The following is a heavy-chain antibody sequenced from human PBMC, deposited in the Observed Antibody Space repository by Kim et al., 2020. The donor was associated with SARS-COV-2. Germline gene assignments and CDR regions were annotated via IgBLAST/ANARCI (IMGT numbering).Heavy chain of an antibody. Sequence: SETLSLTCAVYGGSFSGYYWSWIRQPPGKGLEWIGEINHSRSTNYNPSLKSRVTISVDTSNNQFSLKLSSVTAADTAVYYCARGTLNRGPWFDPWGQGTLVTVSS. CDR2: INHSRST. V-gene: IGHV4-34*01. CDR3: ARGTLNRGPWFDP. D-gene: IGHD3-10*01. J-gene: IGHJ5*02. CDR1: GGSFSGYY.